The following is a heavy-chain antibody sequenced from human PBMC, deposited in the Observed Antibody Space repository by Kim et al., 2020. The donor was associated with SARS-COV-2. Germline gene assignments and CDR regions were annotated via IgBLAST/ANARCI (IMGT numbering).Heavy chain of an antibody. V-gene: IGHV3-30*04. J-gene: IGHJ5*02. Sequence: GGSLRLSCAASGFTFSSYAMHWVRQAPGKGLEWVAVISYDGSNKYYADSVKGRFTISRDNSKNTLYLQMNSLRAEDTAVYYCARPRTPGSSGWYNWFDPWGQGTLVTVSS. CDR3: ARPRTPGSSGWYNWFDP. CDR2: ISYDGSNK. D-gene: IGHD6-19*01. CDR1: GFTFSSYA.